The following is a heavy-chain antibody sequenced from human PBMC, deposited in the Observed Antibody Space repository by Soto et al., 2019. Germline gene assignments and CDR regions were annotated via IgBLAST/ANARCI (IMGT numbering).Heavy chain of an antibody. V-gene: IGHV3-15*01. J-gene: IGHJ4*02. CDR2: IKSKASGGTA. CDR3: THPRDVMSFIHY. CDR1: GLTFSDAW. D-gene: IGHD2-21*02. Sequence: GGSLRLSSAASGLTFSDAWMSWVRQVTGKGLEWIGRIKSKASGGTADYAAPVRGRFTIAREDSKNTVYLQMNSLKTEDTAVYDCTHPRDVMSFIHYWGQG.